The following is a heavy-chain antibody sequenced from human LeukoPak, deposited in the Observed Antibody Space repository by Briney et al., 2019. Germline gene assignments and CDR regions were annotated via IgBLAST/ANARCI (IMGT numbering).Heavy chain of an antibody. Sequence: ASVKVSFKAAGYTFTSYGISWVRQAPGQGLEWMGWISAYNGNTNYAQKLQGRVTITTDTSTSTAYMELRSLRSDDTAVYYCARERARTPYFDYWGQGTLVTVSS. J-gene: IGHJ4*02. D-gene: IGHD6-6*01. CDR1: GYTFTSYG. CDR3: ARERARTPYFDY. V-gene: IGHV1-18*01. CDR2: ISAYNGNT.